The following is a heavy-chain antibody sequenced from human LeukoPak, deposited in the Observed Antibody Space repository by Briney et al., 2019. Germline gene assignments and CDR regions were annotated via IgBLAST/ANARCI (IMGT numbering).Heavy chain of an antibody. CDR2: IYYSGST. Sequence: SETLSLTCTVSGGSISSYYWSWIRQPPGKGLEWIGYIYYSGSTNYNPSLKSRVTISVDTSKNQFSLKLSSVTAADTAVYYCARLHDYGDLYYFDYWGQGTLVTVSS. V-gene: IGHV4-59*08. J-gene: IGHJ4*02. CDR1: GGSISSYY. CDR3: ARLHDYGDLYYFDY. D-gene: IGHD4-17*01.